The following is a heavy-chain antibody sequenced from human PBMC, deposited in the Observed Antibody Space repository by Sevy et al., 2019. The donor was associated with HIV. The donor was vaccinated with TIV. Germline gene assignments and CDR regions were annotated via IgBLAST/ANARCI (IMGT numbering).Heavy chain of an antibody. Sequence: GGSLRLSCAASGFSFNTYAMNWVRQAPGKGLEWVSGISGSGRSTYYADSVKGRFTISRDNSKNTFYLQMSSLRAEDTAVYYCAKDISVGYHYFDYWGQGALVTVSS. D-gene: IGHD3-16*02. CDR1: GFSFNTYA. CDR2: ISGSGRST. V-gene: IGHV3-23*01. CDR3: AKDISVGYHYFDY. J-gene: IGHJ4*02.